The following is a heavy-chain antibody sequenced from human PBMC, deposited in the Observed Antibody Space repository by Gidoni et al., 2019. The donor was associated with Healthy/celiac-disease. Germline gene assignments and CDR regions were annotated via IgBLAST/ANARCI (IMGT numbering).Heavy chain of an antibody. D-gene: IGHD3-10*01. V-gene: IGHV3-48*03. CDR3: ARMDMVQEYYFDY. J-gene: IGHJ4*02. CDR1: EFTFSNYE. CDR2: ISSSGSTI. Sequence: EVQVVESGGGLVQPGGSLRLSCAASEFTFSNYEMNCVRQAPGKGLDWVSYISSSGSTIYYADSVRGRFTISRDNAKNSLYLQMNSLRAEDTAVYYCARMDMVQEYYFDYWGQGTLVTVSS.